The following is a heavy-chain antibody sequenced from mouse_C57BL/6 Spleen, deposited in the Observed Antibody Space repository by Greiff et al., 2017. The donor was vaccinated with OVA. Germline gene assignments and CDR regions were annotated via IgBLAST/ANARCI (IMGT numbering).Heavy chain of an antibody. J-gene: IGHJ3*01. D-gene: IGHD1-3*01. CDR3: ARAEWAAWFAY. CDR1: GYTFTSYW. CDR2: IYPSDSET. V-gene: IGHV1-61*01. Sequence: QVQLQQPGAELVRPGSSVKLSCKASGYTFTSYWMDWVKQRPGQGLEWIGNIYPSDSETHYNQKFKDKATLTVDKSSSTAYMQLSSLTSEDSAVYYCARAEWAAWFAYWGQETLVTVSA.